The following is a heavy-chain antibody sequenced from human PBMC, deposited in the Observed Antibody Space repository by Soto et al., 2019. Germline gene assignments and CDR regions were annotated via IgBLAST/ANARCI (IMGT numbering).Heavy chain of an antibody. CDR2: TRSRPYGGTT. Sequence: PGGSLRLSCTASGFVFGDYAMSWLRQAPGRGLEWVGLTRSRPYGGTTEYAASVKGRFTVSRDDSKSIAYLQMDSLKTEDTAVYYCSRGGYSYGSVWGGVYYFDFWGQGTPVTVSS. J-gene: IGHJ4*02. CDR1: GFVFGDYA. CDR3: SRGGYSYGSVWGGVYYFDF. V-gene: IGHV3-49*03. D-gene: IGHD5-18*01.